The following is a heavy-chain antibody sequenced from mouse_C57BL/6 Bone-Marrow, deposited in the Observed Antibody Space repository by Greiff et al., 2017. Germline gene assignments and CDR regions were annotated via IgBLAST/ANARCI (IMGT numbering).Heavy chain of an antibody. V-gene: IGHV1-42*01. CDR1: GYSFTGYY. J-gene: IGHJ3*01. CDR2: INPSTGGT. CDR3: ATYYGNPPWFAY. Sequence: VQLQQSGPELVKPGASVKISCKASGYSFTGYYMNWVKQSPEKSLEWIGEINPSTGGTTYNQTFKAKATLTVDKSSSTAYMQLKSLPSEDSAVYYCATYYGNPPWFAYWGQGTLVTVSA. D-gene: IGHD2-10*01.